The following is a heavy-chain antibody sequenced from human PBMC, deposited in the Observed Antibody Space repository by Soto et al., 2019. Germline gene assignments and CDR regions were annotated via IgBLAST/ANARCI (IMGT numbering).Heavy chain of an antibody. Sequence: SVKVSCKASGGTFSSYAISWVRQAPGQGLEWMGGIIPIFGTANYAQKFQGRVTITADESTSTAYMELSSLRSEDTAVYYCARSPDYGDYGNYYYYYGMDVWGQGTTVTVSS. CDR3: ARSPDYGDYGNYYYYYGMDV. CDR1: GGTFSSYA. CDR2: IIPIFGTA. V-gene: IGHV1-69*13. D-gene: IGHD4-17*01. J-gene: IGHJ6*02.